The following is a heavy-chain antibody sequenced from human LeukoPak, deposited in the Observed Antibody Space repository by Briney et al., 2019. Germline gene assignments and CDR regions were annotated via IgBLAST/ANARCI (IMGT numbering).Heavy chain of an antibody. J-gene: IGHJ4*02. V-gene: IGHV1-2*02. CDR3: ARFPDILTGYSD. Sequence: ASVKVSCKASGYTFTSYDINWVRQATGQGLEWMGWINPNSGGTNYAQKFQGRVTMTRDTSISTAYMELSRLRSDDTAVYYCARFPDILTGYSDWGQGTLVTVSS. D-gene: IGHD3-9*01. CDR2: INPNSGGT. CDR1: GYTFTSYD.